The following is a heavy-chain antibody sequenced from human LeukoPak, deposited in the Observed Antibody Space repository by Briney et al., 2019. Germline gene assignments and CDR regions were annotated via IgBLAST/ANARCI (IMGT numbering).Heavy chain of an antibody. Sequence: GGSLRLSCTASGFTFSDYAMSWFRQAPGKGLDWVGLIRTKAHGGTAEYAASVKDRFTISRDDSKSIAHLQMNSLKIEDTAVYYCSRDPTTIARGYFDYWGQGTLVTVSS. CDR2: IRTKAHGGTA. CDR3: SRDPTTIARGYFDY. V-gene: IGHV3-49*03. J-gene: IGHJ4*02. CDR1: GFTFSDYA. D-gene: IGHD4-11*01.